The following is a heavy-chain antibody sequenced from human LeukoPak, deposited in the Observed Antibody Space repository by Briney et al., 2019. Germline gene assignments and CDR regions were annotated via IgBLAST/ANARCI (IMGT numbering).Heavy chain of an antibody. CDR2: IIQDGSEK. CDR3: ASDSPGMMIFGVVTPN. Sequence: PGGSLRLSGVASGFTFSSFWMSWVRQAPGKGLEWVAKIIQDGSEKYYVDSVKGRFTISRDNAKNSLYLQMNSLGAEDTAVYYCASDSPGMMIFGVVTPNGGQGTLVTVSS. D-gene: IGHD3-3*01. CDR1: GFTFSSFW. J-gene: IGHJ4*02. V-gene: IGHV3-7*05.